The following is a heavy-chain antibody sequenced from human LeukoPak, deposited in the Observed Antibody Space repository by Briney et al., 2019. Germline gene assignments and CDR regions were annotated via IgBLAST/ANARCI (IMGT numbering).Heavy chain of an antibody. CDR3: ARDPRGPTGYDSSARDTFDY. CDR2: IFYDGTIQ. CDR1: GFIFSNYA. V-gene: IGHV3-30*04. J-gene: IGHJ4*02. D-gene: IGHD3-22*01. Sequence: PGRSLRLSCAASGFIFSNYAMHWVRQAPGKGLEGVAVIFYDGTIQYYADSAKGRFTISRDNSRNTLYLHISSLRPDDTASYYCARDPRGPTGYDSSARDTFDYWGQGTLVTVSS.